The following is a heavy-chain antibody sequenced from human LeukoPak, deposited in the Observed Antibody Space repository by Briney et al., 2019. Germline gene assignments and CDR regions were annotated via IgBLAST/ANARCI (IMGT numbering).Heavy chain of an antibody. D-gene: IGHD6-13*01. Sequence: SETLSLTCTVSGGSISSYDWSWIRQPPGKGLEWIGYIYYSGSTNYNPSLKSRVTISVDTSKNQFSLKLSSVTAADTAVYYCATQGGYSSSWYAFHYGMDVWGQGTTVTVSS. CDR2: IYYSGST. J-gene: IGHJ6*02. CDR1: GGSISSYD. V-gene: IGHV4-59*01. CDR3: ATQGGYSSSWYAFHYGMDV.